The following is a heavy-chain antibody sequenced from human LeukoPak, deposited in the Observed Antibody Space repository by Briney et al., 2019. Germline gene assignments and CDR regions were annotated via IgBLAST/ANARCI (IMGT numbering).Heavy chain of an antibody. D-gene: IGHD4-11*01. CDR3: ARTYYSNYVHYFDY. V-gene: IGHV4-61*02. J-gene: IGHJ4*02. CDR2: IYTSGST. Sequence: PSQTLSLTCTVSGGSISSGSYYWSWIRQPAGKGLEWIGRIYTSGSTNYNRSLKSRVTISVDTSKNQFSLKLSSVTAADTAVYYCARTYYSNYVHYFDYWGQGTLVTVSS. CDR1: GGSISSGSYY.